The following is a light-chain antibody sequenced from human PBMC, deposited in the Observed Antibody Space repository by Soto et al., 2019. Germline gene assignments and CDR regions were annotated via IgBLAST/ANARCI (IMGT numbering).Light chain of an antibody. CDR2: AAS. J-gene: IGKJ4*01. V-gene: IGKV1-9*01. CDR1: QVISSY. CDR3: LQSNSFPLT. Sequence: DDRFSLAPTLPSACGGGKVTITCRASQVISSYLAWYQQKPGKAPKLLIYAASRLQRGVPSRFSGSESGTDFTLTISSLQPEDIATYYCLQSNSFPLTFGGGTKVDIK.